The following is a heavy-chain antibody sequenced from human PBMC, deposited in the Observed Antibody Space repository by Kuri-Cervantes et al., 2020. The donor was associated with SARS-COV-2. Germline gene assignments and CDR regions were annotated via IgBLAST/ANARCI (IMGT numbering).Heavy chain of an antibody. V-gene: IGHV3-30*18. Sequence: GGSLRLSCAASGFTFSSYGMHWVRQAPGKGLEWVAVISYDGSNKYYADSVKGRFTISRDNSKNTLYLQMNSLRAEDTAVYYCAKDMDYGEWMTANNYYYGMDVWGQGTTVTSP. J-gene: IGHJ6*02. CDR1: GFTFSSYG. CDR2: ISYDGSNK. D-gene: IGHD4-17*01. CDR3: AKDMDYGEWMTANNYYYGMDV.